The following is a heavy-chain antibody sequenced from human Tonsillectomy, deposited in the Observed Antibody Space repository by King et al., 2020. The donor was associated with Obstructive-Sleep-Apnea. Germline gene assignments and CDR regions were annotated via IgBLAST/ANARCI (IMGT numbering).Heavy chain of an antibody. Sequence: LQLQESGPELVKPSETLSLTCTVSGGSISSNNYWGWIRQPPGKGLEWIGNIYYSGSTYYNPSLKSRVTISVDTSKNQFSLKLSSVTAADTAVFYCARADRDTAMGLFDSWVQGTLVTVSS. CDR2: IYYSGST. CDR1: GGSISSNNY. V-gene: IGHV4-39*07. J-gene: IGHJ4*02. CDR3: ARADRDTAMGLFDS. D-gene: IGHD5-18*01.